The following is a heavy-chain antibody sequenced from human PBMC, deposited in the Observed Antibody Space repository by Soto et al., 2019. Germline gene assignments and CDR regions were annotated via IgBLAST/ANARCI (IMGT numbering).Heavy chain of an antibody. Sequence: QVQLVQSGAEVKQPGASVKVSCKSSGYPFTHYAMHWVRQAPGQGLEWLGWINTDNGNTAFSQKFQGRFSITIDTSASTAYVALSSLISEDTAVYYCARQGDSRILRDTFDIWGQGTLVTVAS. CDR3: ARQGDSRILRDTFDI. J-gene: IGHJ3*02. D-gene: IGHD2-8*01. CDR1: GYPFTHYA. V-gene: IGHV1-3*04. CDR2: INTDNGNT.